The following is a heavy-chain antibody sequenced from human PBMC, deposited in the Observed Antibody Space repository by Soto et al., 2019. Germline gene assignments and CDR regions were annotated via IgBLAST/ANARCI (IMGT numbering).Heavy chain of an antibody. D-gene: IGHD3-3*01. CDR2: IYYSGST. V-gene: IGHV4-39*01. J-gene: IGHJ1*01. CDR3: ARHRESSYDFWSGYPPPRYFQH. CDR1: GGSISSSSYY. Sequence: SETLSLTCTVSGGSISSSSYYWGWIRQPPGKGLEWIGSIYYSGSTYYNPSLKSRVTISVDTSKNQFSLKLSSVTAADTAVYYCARHRESSYDFWSGYPPPRYFQHWGQGTLVTVS.